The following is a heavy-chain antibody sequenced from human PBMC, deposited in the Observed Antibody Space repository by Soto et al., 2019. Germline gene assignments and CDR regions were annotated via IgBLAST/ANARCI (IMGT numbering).Heavy chain of an antibody. CDR2: IIPIFGAA. J-gene: IGHJ4*02. D-gene: IGHD3-10*01. V-gene: IGHV1-69*01. CDR3: AIRPRGITMVRRRGPFDY. CDR1: GGTFSSYA. Sequence: QVQLVQSGAEVKKPGSSVKVSCKASGGTFSSYAISWVRQAPGQGLEWMGGIIPIFGAANYAQKFQGRVTITAEESTSTAYMELSSLRSEDTAVYYCAIRPRGITMVRRRGPFDYWGQGTLVTVSS.